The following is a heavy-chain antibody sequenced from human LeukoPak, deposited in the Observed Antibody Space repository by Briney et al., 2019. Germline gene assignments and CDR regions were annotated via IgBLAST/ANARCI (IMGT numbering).Heavy chain of an antibody. D-gene: IGHD2-15*01. Sequence: GGSLRLSCAASGFTFSNYNMNWVRQAPGKGLEWVSYISSSSSTIYYADSVKGRFTISRDNAKNSLYLQMNSLRAEDTALYYCARAVVVASTSFPYFDYWGQGTLVTVSS. V-gene: IGHV3-48*04. CDR3: ARAVVVASTSFPYFDY. J-gene: IGHJ4*02. CDR1: GFTFSNYN. CDR2: ISSSSSTI.